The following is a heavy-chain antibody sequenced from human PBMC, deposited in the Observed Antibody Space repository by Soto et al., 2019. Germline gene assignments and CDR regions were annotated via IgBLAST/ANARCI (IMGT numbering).Heavy chain of an antibody. CDR2: ISSSSSYT. V-gene: IGHV3-11*05. CDR3: ARGPSASYGQGNY. J-gene: IGHJ4*02. D-gene: IGHD1-26*01. CDR1: GFTFSDYY. Sequence: GGSLRLSCAASGFTFSDYYMSWIRQAPGKGLEWVSYISSSSSYTNYADSVKGRFTMTRDTSVSTAYMELSSLRSEDTAVYYCARGPSASYGQGNYWGQGTLVTVSS.